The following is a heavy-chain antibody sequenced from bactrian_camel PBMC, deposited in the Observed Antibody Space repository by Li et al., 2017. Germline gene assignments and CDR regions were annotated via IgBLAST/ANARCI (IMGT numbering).Heavy chain of an antibody. CDR3: AASKDCLWLRTSIY. V-gene: IGHV3S53*01. Sequence: HVQLVESGGGLVQPGGSLRLSCAASGDTYSRCWLGWYRQAPGKEREMVSTINGDGGTDYSDSVKGRFTISRNDAENTLYLQMNSLKPEDTAIYYCAASKDCLWLRTSIYWGQGTQVTVS. D-gene: IGHD7*01. CDR2: INGDGGT. CDR1: GDTYSRCW. J-gene: IGHJ4*01.